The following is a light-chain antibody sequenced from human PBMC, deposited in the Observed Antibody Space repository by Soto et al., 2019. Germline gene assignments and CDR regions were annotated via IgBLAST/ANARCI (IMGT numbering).Light chain of an antibody. CDR2: GAS. J-gene: IGKJ2*01. CDR3: QQYSSSPPKYT. CDR1: QSVSSSS. Sequence: EIVLTQSPGTLSLSPGERATLSCSASQSVSSSSLAWYQQKPGQAPRLLIYGASSRATGIPDRFSGSGSGTDFTLTISRLEPEDFAVYYCQQYSSSPPKYTFGQGTKLEIK. V-gene: IGKV3-20*01.